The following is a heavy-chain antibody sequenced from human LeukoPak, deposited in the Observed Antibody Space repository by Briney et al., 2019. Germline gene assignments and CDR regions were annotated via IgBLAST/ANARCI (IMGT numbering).Heavy chain of an antibody. Sequence: GGSLRLSCAASGFTFSSYGMHWVRQAPGKGLEWVAFIRYDGSNKYYADSVKGRFTISRDNSKNTLYLQMNSLRAEDTAVYYCARGGAEDPIRPWDWGQGTLVTVSS. V-gene: IGHV3-30*02. CDR3: ARGGAEDPIRPWD. J-gene: IGHJ4*02. CDR1: GFTFSSYG. D-gene: IGHD3-16*01. CDR2: IRYDGSNK.